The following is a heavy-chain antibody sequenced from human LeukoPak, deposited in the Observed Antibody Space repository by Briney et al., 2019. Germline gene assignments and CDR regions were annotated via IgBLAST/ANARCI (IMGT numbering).Heavy chain of an antibody. CDR2: INPNSGGT. Sequence: ASVKVSCKASGYTFTGYYMHWVRQAPGQGLEWMGWINPNSGGTNYAQKFQGRVTMTRDTSISTAYMELSRLRSDDTAVYYCARELGYSSSWDFDWFDPWGQGTLVTVSS. D-gene: IGHD6-13*01. J-gene: IGHJ5*02. CDR3: ARELGYSSSWDFDWFDP. V-gene: IGHV1-2*02. CDR1: GYTFTGYY.